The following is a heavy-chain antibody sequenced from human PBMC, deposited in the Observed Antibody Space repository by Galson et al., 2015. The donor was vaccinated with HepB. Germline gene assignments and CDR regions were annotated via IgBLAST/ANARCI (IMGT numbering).Heavy chain of an antibody. CDR2: IYYSGST. CDR3: ARVGDTYYYDSSGCDAFDI. V-gene: IGHV4-59*01. CDR1: GGSISSYY. D-gene: IGHD3-22*01. J-gene: IGHJ3*02. Sequence: LSLTCTVSGGSISSYYWSWIRQPPGKGLEWIGYIYYSGSTNYNPSLKSRVTISVDTSKNQFSLKLSSVTAADTAVYYCARVGDTYYYDSSGCDAFDIWGQGTMVTVSS.